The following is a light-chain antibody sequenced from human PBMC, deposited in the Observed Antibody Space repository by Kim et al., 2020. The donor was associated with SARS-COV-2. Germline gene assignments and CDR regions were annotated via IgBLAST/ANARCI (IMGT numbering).Light chain of an antibody. Sequence: SLSPGESAPLSCRASLPVGSQLNWYQQKPGQSPRLVIYDASNRATGIPPRFSGSGSGTDFTLTISSLEPEDYAVYYCQHRLRWPVTFGQGTKLEI. CDR2: DAS. CDR1: LPVGSQ. J-gene: IGKJ2*01. V-gene: IGKV3-11*01. CDR3: QHRLRWPVT.